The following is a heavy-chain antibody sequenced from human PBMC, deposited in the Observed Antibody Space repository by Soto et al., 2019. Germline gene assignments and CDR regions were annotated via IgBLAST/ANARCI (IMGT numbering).Heavy chain of an antibody. CDR2: IKSKNDGGTT. J-gene: IGHJ4*02. V-gene: IGHV3-15*07. Sequence: EVQLVESGGGLVEPGGSLRLSCAASGFTFTNAWLNWVRQAPGKGLEWVGRIKSKNDGGTTDYAATVKGRFTISRDDSENTVYLQMNSLKTEDTAVYYCAADLPNWGAYAFDYWGQGTLFTVSS. D-gene: IGHD7-27*01. CDR1: GFTFTNAW. CDR3: AADLPNWGAYAFDY.